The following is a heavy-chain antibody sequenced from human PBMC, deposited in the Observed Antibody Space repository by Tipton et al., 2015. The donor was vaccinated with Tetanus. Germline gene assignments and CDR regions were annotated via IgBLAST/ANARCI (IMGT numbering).Heavy chain of an antibody. V-gene: IGHV4-61*01. CDR1: GGSVRSGSYY. J-gene: IGHJ3*02. Sequence: TLSLTCTVSGGSVRSGSYYWNWIRQPPGKGLEWIGYISYSGSTNSNYSLKSRITISQDTSKNQFSLTLTSVNAADTAVYYCARVDPFDGRGYGGAFDIWGHGAMVTVSS. CDR3: ARVDPFDGRGYGGAFDI. D-gene: IGHD3-22*01. CDR2: ISYSGST.